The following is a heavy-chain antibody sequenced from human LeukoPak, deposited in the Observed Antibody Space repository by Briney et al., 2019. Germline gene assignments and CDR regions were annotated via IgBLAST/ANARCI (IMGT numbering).Heavy chain of an antibody. CDR1: GGSISSYY. V-gene: IGHV4-59*12. CDR2: IYYSGST. D-gene: IGHD3-3*01. CDR3: ARGTIFGVAYAFDI. Sequence: PSETLSLTCTVSGGSISSYYWSWIRQPPGKGLEWIGYIYYSGSTNYNPSLKSRVTISVDTSKNQFSLKLSSVTAADTAVYYCARGTIFGVAYAFDIWGQGTMVTVSS. J-gene: IGHJ3*02.